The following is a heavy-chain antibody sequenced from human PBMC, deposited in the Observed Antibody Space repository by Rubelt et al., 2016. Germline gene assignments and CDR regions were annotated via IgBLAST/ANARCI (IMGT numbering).Heavy chain of an antibody. J-gene: IGHJ6*02. V-gene: IGHV3-30*14. CDR2: ISYDGSNK. Sequence: GKGLEWVAVISYDGSNKYYADSVKGRFTISRDNSKNTLYLQMNSLRAEDTAVYYCARQNRYYGSGSYVGLYYYYGMDVWGQGTTVTVSS. CDR3: ARQNRYYGSGSYVGLYYYYGMDV. D-gene: IGHD3-10*01.